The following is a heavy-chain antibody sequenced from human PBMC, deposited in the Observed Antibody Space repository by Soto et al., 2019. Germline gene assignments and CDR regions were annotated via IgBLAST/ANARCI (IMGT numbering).Heavy chain of an antibody. J-gene: IGHJ4*02. CDR1: GFTFSSYS. V-gene: IGHV3-21*01. CDR3: ARGTNYYDSSVYYGY. CDR2: ISSSSTYI. D-gene: IGHD3-22*01. Sequence: EVQLVESGGGLAKPGGSLRLSCAASGFTFSSYSMNWVRQAPGKGLQWVSSISSSSTYIYYADSVKGRFTISRDNAKNSLYLQMNSLRAEDTAVYYCARGTNYYDSSVYYGYWGQGTLVTVSS.